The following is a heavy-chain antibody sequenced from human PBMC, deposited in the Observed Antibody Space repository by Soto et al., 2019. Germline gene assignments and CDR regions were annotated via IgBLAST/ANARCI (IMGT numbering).Heavy chain of an antibody. V-gene: IGHV3-33*01. CDR3: XXXXXLWFGEKGGDGAFDI. Sequence: QVQLVESGGGVVQPGRSLRLSCAASGFTFSSYGMHWVRQAPGKGLEWVAVIWYDGSNKYYADSVKGRFTISRDNSKNTLYLXXXSLXXXXXXXXXXXXXXXLWFGEKGGDGAFDIWXQGXXVTVSX. D-gene: IGHD3-10*01. J-gene: IGHJ3*02. CDR2: IWYDGSNK. CDR1: GFTFSSYG.